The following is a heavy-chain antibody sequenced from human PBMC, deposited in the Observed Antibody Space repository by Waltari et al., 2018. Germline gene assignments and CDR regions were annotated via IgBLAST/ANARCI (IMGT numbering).Heavy chain of an antibody. CDR3: ARDRRYYYGSGSYYNVDDAFDI. J-gene: IGHJ3*02. V-gene: IGHV1-69*01. CDR2: IIPIFGTA. Sequence: RWAPGQGLEWMGGIIPIFGTANYAQKFQGRVTITADESTSTAYMELSSLRSEDTAVYYCARDRRYYYGSGSYYNVDDAFDIWGQGTMVTVSS. D-gene: IGHD3-10*01.